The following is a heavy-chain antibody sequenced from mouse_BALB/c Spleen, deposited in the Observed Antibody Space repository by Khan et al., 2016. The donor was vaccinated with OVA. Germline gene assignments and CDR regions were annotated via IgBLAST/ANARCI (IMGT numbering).Heavy chain of an antibody. CDR3: ARRGYGNYWFAY. V-gene: IGHV14-1*02. D-gene: IGHD2-1*01. J-gene: IGHJ3*01. CDR2: IDPENGNT. CDR1: GFNIKDYY. Sequence: VQLQQSGAELVRPGALVKLSCKASGFNIKDYYMYWVKQRPEQGLEWIGWIDPENGNTIYDPKFQGKASITADTSSNTAYLQLSSLTSEDTAVYYCARRGYGNYWFAYWGQGTLVTFSA.